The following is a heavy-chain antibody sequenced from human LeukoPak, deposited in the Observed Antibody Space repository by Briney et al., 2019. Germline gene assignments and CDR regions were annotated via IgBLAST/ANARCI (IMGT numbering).Heavy chain of an antibody. V-gene: IGHV3-30*18. J-gene: IGHJ6*04. D-gene: IGHD3-10*02. Sequence: SGGSLRLSCAASGFTFSSYGMHWVRQAPGKGLEWVAVMSYDGSKQYYADSVKGRFTISRDNPKNTLYLQMNSLRAEDTAVYYCAELGITMIGGVWGKGTTVTISS. CDR2: MSYDGSKQ. CDR3: AELGITMIGGV. CDR1: GFTFSSYG.